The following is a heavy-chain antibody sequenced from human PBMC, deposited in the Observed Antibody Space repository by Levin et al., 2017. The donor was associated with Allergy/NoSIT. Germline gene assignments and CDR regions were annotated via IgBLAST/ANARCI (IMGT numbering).Heavy chain of an antibody. CDR2: ISYDGSNK. CDR3: AKDVRLQSENWFDP. CDR1: GFTFSSYG. D-gene: IGHD4-11*01. Sequence: GGSLRLSCAASGFTFSSYGMHWVRQAPGKGLEWVAVISYDGSNKYYADSVKGRFTISRDNSKNTLYLQMNSLRAEDTAVYYCAKDVRLQSENWFDPWGQGTLVTVSS. V-gene: IGHV3-30*18. J-gene: IGHJ5*02.